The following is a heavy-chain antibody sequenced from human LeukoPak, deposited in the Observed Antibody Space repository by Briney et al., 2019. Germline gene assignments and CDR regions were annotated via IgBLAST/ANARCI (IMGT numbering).Heavy chain of an antibody. V-gene: IGHV1-46*01. D-gene: IGHD3-3*01. Sequence: ASVKVSCKASGYTFTSYYMYWVRQAPGQGLEWMGIINPSGDNTNYAQKFQDRVTMTRDMSTTTVYMELSSLRSEDTAVYYCARGPHRRTYDRDNWFDPWGQGTLVTVSS. J-gene: IGHJ5*02. CDR3: ARGPHRRTYDRDNWFDP. CDR2: INPSGDNT. CDR1: GYTFTSYY.